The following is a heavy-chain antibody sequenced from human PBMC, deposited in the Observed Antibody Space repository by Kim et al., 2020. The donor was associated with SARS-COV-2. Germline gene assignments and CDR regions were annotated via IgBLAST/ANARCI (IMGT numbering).Heavy chain of an antibody. Sequence: APGQGLEWMGGIIPIFGTANYAQKFQGRVTITADESTSTAYMELSSLRSEDTAVYYCASKGLRFLDLDYWGQGTLVTVSS. D-gene: IGHD3-16*01. CDR3: ASKGLRFLDLDY. J-gene: IGHJ4*02. CDR2: IIPIFGTA. V-gene: IGHV1-69*01.